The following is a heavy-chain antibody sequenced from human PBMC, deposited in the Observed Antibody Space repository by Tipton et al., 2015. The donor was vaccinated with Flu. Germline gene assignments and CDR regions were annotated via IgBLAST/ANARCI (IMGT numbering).Heavy chain of an antibody. V-gene: IGHV4-34*01. Sequence: TLSLTCAVYGGSFSGYYWSWIRQPPGKGLEWVGEINHSGTTNYNPSLTSRVTVSADTSKKQFSLKLSSVTAAYTAMYYCARDTIFGVAHWGQGTLVTVSS. CDR1: GGSFSGYY. CDR2: INHSGTT. D-gene: IGHD3-3*01. CDR3: ARDTIFGVAH. J-gene: IGHJ4*02.